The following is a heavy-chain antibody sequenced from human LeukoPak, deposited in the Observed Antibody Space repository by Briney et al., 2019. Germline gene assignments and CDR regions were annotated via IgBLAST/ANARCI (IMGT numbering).Heavy chain of an antibody. CDR3: ARSGGSYGPGP. Sequence: GGSLRLSCAASGFAFSSYGMHWVRQAPGKGRQWLAFIRLDGTLQYYADSVKGRFTISRDNSHNTLYLKMNSLRGDDTAVYFCARSGGSYGPGPWVQGTLVTVAS. V-gene: IGHV3-30*02. D-gene: IGHD3-16*01. CDR1: GFAFSSYG. J-gene: IGHJ5*02. CDR2: IRLDGTLQ.